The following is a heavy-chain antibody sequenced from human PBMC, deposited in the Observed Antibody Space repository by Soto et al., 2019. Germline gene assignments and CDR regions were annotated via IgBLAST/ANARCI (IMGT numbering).Heavy chain of an antibody. V-gene: IGHV3-30-3*01. CDR3: ARDRLVLADLDYYYCCMDF. Sequence: GESLILSCAASGFTFSSYAMHWVRQAPGKGLEWVAVISYDGSNKYYADSVKGRFTISRDNSKNTLYLQMNSLRAEDTAVYYCARDRLVLADLDYYYCCMDFSCQATTLSVSS. CDR2: ISYDGSNK. CDR1: GFTFSSYA. J-gene: IGHJ6*02. D-gene: IGHD3-3*02.